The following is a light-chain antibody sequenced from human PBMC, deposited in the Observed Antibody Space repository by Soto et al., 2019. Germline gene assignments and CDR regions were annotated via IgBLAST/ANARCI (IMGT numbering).Light chain of an antibody. Sequence: QSVLTQPPSASGTPGQRVTISCSGGRSTIGSNPVNWYQQFPGRAPKLLIDSNNQRPSGVPDRFSGSRSGSSASLAISGLQSEDEADYYCAAWDDSLYGRVFGTGTKVTVL. CDR3: AAWDDSLYGRV. J-gene: IGLJ1*01. CDR1: RSTIGSNP. V-gene: IGLV1-44*01. CDR2: SNN.